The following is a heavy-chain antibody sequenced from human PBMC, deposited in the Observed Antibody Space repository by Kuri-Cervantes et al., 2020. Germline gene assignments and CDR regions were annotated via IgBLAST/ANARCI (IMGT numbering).Heavy chain of an antibody. Sequence: SETLSLTCTVSGGSNSSYYWSWIRQPAGKGLEWIGRIYTSGSTNYNPSLKSRVTISVDTSKNQFSLKLSSVTAADTAVYYCARVPTVLGYRNYYYYGMDVWGQGTTVTVSS. D-gene: IGHD4-17*01. V-gene: IGHV4-4*07. CDR3: ARVPTVLGYRNYYYYGMDV. CDR2: IYTSGST. CDR1: GGSNSSYY. J-gene: IGHJ6*02.